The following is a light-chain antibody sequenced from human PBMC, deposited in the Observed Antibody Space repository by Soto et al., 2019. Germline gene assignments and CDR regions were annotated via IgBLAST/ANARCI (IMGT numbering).Light chain of an antibody. J-gene: IGLJ2*01. Sequence: QSVLTQPPSVSGAPGQRVAISCTGSSSXIGAGYDVHWYQQLPGTAPKLLIYGNSNRPSGVPDRFSGSKSGTSASLAITGXXXXXXXXXXXXSYDSSLSGYVVFGGGTKLTVL. CDR2: GNS. V-gene: IGLV1-40*01. CDR1: SSXIGAGYD. CDR3: XSYDSSLSGYVV.